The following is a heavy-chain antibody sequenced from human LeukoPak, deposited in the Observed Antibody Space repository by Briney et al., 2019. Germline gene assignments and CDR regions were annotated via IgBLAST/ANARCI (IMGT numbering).Heavy chain of an antibody. CDR1: GGSFSGYY. CDR2: INHSGST. CDR3: ARGIAFDI. V-gene: IGHV4-34*01. Sequence: SETLSLTCAVYGGSFSGYYWSWIRQPPGKGLEWIGEINHSGSTNYNPSLKSRVTISVDTSKNQFSLKLSFVAAADTAVYYCARGIAFDIWGQGTMVTVSS. J-gene: IGHJ3*02.